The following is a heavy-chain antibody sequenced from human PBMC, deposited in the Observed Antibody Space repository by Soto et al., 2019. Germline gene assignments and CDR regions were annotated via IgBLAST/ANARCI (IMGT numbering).Heavy chain of an antibody. Sequence: QVQLVQSGAEVKKPGASVKVSCKASGYTFTTYYMQWVRQAPGQGLEWMGIISPDGGRTSYAQKFQCRVNKTRDTSSSTVYLELSSLRTEDTAVYYCANRVLRHYWGQGTLLTVSS. V-gene: IGHV1-46*01. J-gene: IGHJ4*02. D-gene: IGHD3-10*01. CDR3: ANRVLRHY. CDR2: ISPDGGRT. CDR1: GYTFTTYY.